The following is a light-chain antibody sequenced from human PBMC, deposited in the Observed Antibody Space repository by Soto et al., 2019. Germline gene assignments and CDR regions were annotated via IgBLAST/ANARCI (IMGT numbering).Light chain of an antibody. CDR2: GAS. J-gene: IGKJ1*01. V-gene: IGKV3-20*01. CDR3: QQYGSSGT. Sequence: EIVMTQSPATLSVSPGERATLSCRASQSVSSKYLAWYQQNPGQAPRLLIYGASNRATGIQDRFSGSGSGTDFTLTISRLEPEDFAVYYCQQYGSSGTFGQGTKVDIK. CDR1: QSVSSKY.